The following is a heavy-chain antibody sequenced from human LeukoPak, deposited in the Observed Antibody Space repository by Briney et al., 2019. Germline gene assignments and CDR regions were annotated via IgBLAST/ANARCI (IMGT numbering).Heavy chain of an antibody. CDR3: ARGNYGRFDP. V-gene: IGHV3-74*01. Sequence: GGSLRLSCAASGFTFGSYWMHWVRQAPGEGLVWVSRVDNDGSSTNYADSAKGRFTISRDNAKNTLYLQMSSLRAEDMAMYYCARGNYGRFDPWGQGTLVTVSS. CDR2: VDNDGSST. D-gene: IGHD1-7*01. CDR1: GFTFGSYW. J-gene: IGHJ5*02.